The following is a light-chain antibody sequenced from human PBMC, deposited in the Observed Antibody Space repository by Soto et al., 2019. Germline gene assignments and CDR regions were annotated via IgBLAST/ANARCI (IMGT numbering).Light chain of an antibody. V-gene: IGKV3-20*01. CDR1: QSVSSSY. CDR3: QQHRSPWT. J-gene: IGKJ1*01. CDR2: GAS. Sequence: EIVLTQSPGTLSLSPGERATLSCRASQSVSSSYLAWYQQKPGQAPRLLIYGASSRATGIPDRFSGSGSGTDFTLTISRLEPEDFAVYYCQQHRSPWTFGQGTKVEIK.